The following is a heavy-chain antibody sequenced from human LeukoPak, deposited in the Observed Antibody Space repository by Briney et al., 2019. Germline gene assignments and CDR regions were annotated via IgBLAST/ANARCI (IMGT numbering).Heavy chain of an antibody. Sequence: PSETLSLTCSVSGGSISSYYWSWIRQPAGKGLEWIGSIYTSGSTNYNPSLKSRVTMFVDTSKNQFSLKLSSVTAADTAVYYCARDTTTVTTDGWWFDPWGQGTLVTVSS. CDR2: IYTSGST. J-gene: IGHJ5*02. CDR1: GGSISSYY. D-gene: IGHD4-11*01. CDR3: ARDTTTVTTDGWWFDP. V-gene: IGHV4-4*07.